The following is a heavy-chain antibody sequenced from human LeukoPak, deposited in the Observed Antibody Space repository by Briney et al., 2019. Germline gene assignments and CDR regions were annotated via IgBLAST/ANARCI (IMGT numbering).Heavy chain of an antibody. J-gene: IGHJ6*02. Sequence: GGSLRLSCAASGFTFSSYSMNGVRQAPGKGLEWVSSISSSSSYIYYADSVKGRFTISRDNAKNSLYLQMNSLRAEDTAVYYCARESIVVVPATYYYGMDVWGQGTTVTVSS. CDR2: ISSSSSYI. D-gene: IGHD2-2*01. CDR3: ARESIVVVPATYYYGMDV. CDR1: GFTFSSYS. V-gene: IGHV3-21*01.